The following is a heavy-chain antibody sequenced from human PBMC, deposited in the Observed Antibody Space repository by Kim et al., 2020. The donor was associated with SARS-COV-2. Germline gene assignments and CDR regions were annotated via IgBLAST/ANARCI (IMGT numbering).Heavy chain of an antibody. CDR3: TWNTGENRFDY. CDR1: GFTFIYAY. D-gene: IGHD1-1*01. CDR2: IKSKAGGETR. Sequence: GGSLRLSCASSGFTFIYAYMSWVRQAPGKGLEWVGRIKSKAGGETRDYAAPVEGRFSISRDDSKNTVYLQMNSLKTEDTAVYYCTWNTGENRFDYWGLGTLVTVSS. V-gene: IGHV3-15*01. J-gene: IGHJ4*02.